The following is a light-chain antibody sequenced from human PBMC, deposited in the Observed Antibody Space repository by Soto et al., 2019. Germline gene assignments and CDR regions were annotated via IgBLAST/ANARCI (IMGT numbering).Light chain of an antibody. CDR3: QQYNNWPPIT. Sequence: QMTQSPSSLSSSVGDSVTITCRGSQSISSYLNWYQQKPGKAPKLLIYDAYSLESGVPSRFRGSGSGTEFTLTISSLQSEDFAVYYCQQYNNWPPITCGQGTRLEIK. CDR2: DAY. CDR1: QSISSY. J-gene: IGKJ5*01. V-gene: IGKV1D-13*01.